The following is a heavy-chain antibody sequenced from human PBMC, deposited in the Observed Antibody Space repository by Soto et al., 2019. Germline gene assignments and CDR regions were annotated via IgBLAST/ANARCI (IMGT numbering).Heavy chain of an antibody. D-gene: IGHD2-8*01. CDR2: IIPVFGTT. J-gene: IGHJ4*02. Sequence: QVQLVQSGAEVKKPGSSVKVSCKASGDTFTTNSLNWVRQAPGQGLEWMGGIIPVFGTTKYAQKYQDRVTITGDKSTNTAYMELSSLRSDDTAVYYCARGLLYATTYFDYWGQGTPVTVSS. CDR1: GDTFTTNS. V-gene: IGHV1-69*06. CDR3: ARGLLYATTYFDY.